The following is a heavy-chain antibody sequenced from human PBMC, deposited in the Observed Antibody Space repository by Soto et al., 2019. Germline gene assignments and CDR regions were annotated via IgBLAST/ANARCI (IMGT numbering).Heavy chain of an antibody. J-gene: IGHJ6*02. D-gene: IGHD2-2*02. CDR2: IYYSGIT. V-gene: IGHV4-59*01. CDR1: GGSISSYY. CDR3: AIYNSTSYTGMDM. Sequence: WETLSLTCTVSGGSISSYYWSWIRQPPGKGLEWIGYIYYSGITNYNPSLKSRVTISVDTSKNQFSLKLSSVTAADTAVYYCAIYNSTSYTGMDMWGQGTTLTVSS.